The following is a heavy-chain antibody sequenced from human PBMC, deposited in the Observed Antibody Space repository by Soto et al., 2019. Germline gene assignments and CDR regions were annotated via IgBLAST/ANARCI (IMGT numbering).Heavy chain of an antibody. V-gene: IGHV4-39*01. Sequence: SSETLSLTCAVSGGSISGSYYYWGWLRQSPGRGPEWIGSVFYTGFTSYNPSLESRVSVSVDTSKNQFSLKVSAVTAADTSVYYCASSQKGYNWNYFDHWGQGALVTVSS. D-gene: IGHD1-20*01. CDR3: ASSQKGYNWNYFDH. CDR1: GGSISGSYYY. J-gene: IGHJ4*02. CDR2: VFYTGFT.